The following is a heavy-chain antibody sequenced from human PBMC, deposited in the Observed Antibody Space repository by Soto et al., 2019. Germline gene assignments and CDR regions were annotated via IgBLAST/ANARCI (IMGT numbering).Heavy chain of an antibody. CDR1: GFTFSNYA. V-gene: IGHV3-23*01. J-gene: IGHJ4*02. CDR2: ISNSFSDGNT. Sequence: EVQLLESGGGLVQPGGSLRLSCAASGFTFSNYAMNWVRQAPGKGLEWVSAISNSFSDGNTHYADSVKGRFTISRDNDKNTVFVEMNSLRAEDTAVYYCAKVFSPEGGNYFDYWGQGTLVTVSS. CDR3: AKVFSPEGGNYFDY.